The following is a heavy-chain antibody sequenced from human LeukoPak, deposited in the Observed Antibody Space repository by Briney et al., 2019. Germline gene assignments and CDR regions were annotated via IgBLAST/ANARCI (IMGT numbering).Heavy chain of an antibody. CDR3: AKTTADSDAFDM. CDR2: ISYDGSNK. Sequence: QPGGSLRLSCAASGFTFSSYAMHWVRQAPGKGLEWVAVISYDGSNKYYADSVKGRFTISRDNSKNTLYLQMNSLRAEDTALLYCAKTTADSDAFDMWGQGTMVTVSS. CDR1: GFTFSSYA. V-gene: IGHV3-30*04. J-gene: IGHJ3*02. D-gene: IGHD6-13*01.